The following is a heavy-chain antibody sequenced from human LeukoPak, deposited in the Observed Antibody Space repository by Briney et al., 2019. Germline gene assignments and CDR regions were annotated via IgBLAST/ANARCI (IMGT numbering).Heavy chain of an antibody. CDR2: TDNDGSST. J-gene: IGHJ5*02. Sequence: GGSLRLSCVASGFTFSSYRMHWVRQAPGKGLVWVSRTDNDGSSTSYAGSVKGRFTISRDNAKNTLYLQMNSLRDEDTAVYYCVRDNKFGRSYWFDPWGQGTLVTVSS. CDR1: GFTFSSYR. V-gene: IGHV3-74*01. D-gene: IGHD3-10*01. CDR3: VRDNKFGRSYWFDP.